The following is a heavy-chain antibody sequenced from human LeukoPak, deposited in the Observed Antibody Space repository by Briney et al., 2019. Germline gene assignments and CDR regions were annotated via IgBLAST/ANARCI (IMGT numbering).Heavy chain of an antibody. CDR1: GGSFSGYY. V-gene: IGHV4-34*01. J-gene: IGHJ4*02. D-gene: IGHD2-2*01. CDR3: ARGGRDIVVVPAANDFDY. Sequence: SETLSLTCAVYGGSFSGYYWSWIRQPPGKGLEWIGEINHSGSTNYNPSLKSRVTISVDTSKNQFSLELSSVTAADTAVYYCARGGRDIVVVPAANDFDYWGQGTLVTVSS. CDR2: INHSGST.